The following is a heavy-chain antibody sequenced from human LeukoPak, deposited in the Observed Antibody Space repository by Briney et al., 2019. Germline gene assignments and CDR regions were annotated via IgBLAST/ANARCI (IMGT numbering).Heavy chain of an antibody. Sequence: SETLSLTCAVYGGSFSGYYWSWIRQPPGKGREWIGEINHSGSTNYNPSLKSRVTISVDTSKNQFSLKLSSVTAADTAVYYCAPRSYGYCSSTSCSGGGRHWFDPWGQGTLVTVSS. D-gene: IGHD2-2*01. CDR1: GGSFSGYY. CDR2: INHSGST. V-gene: IGHV4-34*01. J-gene: IGHJ5*02. CDR3: APRSYGYCSSTSCSGGGRHWFDP.